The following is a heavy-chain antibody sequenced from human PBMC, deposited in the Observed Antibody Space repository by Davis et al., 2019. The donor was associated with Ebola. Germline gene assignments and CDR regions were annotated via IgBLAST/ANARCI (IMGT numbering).Heavy chain of an antibody. CDR1: GGSFSGYY. J-gene: IGHJ6*03. V-gene: IGHV4-34*01. Sequence: PSETLSLTCAVYGGSFSGYYWSWIRQPPGKGLEWIGEINHSGSTNYNPSLKSRVTISVDTSKNQFSLKLSSVTAADTAVYYCARVIVSNYYYYYYMDVWGKGTTVTVSS. D-gene: IGHD2/OR15-2a*01. CDR2: INHSGST. CDR3: ARVIVSNYYYYYYMDV.